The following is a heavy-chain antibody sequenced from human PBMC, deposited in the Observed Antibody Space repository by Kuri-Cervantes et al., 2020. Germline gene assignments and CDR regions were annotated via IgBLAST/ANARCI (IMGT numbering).Heavy chain of an antibody. Sequence: SVKVSCKASGGTFSSYTISWVRQAPGQGLEWMGRIIPILGIANYAQKFQGRVTITADKSTSTAYMELSSLRSEGTAVYYCARDGRRKGSADYGDYDYGHYYYGMDVWGQGTTVTVSS. J-gene: IGHJ6*02. CDR3: ARDGRRKGSADYGDYDYGHYYYGMDV. CDR2: IIPILGIA. V-gene: IGHV1-69*04. D-gene: IGHD4-17*01. CDR1: GGTFSSYT.